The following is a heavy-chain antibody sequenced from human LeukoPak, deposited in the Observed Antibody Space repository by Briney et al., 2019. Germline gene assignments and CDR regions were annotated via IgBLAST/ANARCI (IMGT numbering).Heavy chain of an antibody. CDR2: ISYDGSNK. D-gene: IGHD6-13*01. V-gene: IGHV3-30*18. Sequence: PGGSLRLSCAASGFTFSSYGMHWVRQAPGKGLEWVAVISYDGSNKYYADSVKGRFTISRDNSKNTLYLQMNSLRAEDTAVYYCAKVSSSWGSPNYYFEYWGQGTLVTVSS. CDR3: AKVSSSWGSPNYYFEY. J-gene: IGHJ4*02. CDR1: GFTFSSYG.